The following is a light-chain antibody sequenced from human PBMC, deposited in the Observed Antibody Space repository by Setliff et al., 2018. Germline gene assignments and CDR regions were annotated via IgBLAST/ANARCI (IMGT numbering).Light chain of an antibody. CDR3: QSYDGTYVV. V-gene: IGLV6-57*01. CDR2: DNN. CDR1: SGSIASSY. Sequence: NFMLTQPHSVSESPGKTVIISCTRNSGSIASSYVQWSHQRPGSSPTLLIYDNNQRPSGVPARFSGSIDRTSNSASLSVSGLKTEDEGDYFCQSYDGTYVVFGGGTKSPS. J-gene: IGLJ3*02.